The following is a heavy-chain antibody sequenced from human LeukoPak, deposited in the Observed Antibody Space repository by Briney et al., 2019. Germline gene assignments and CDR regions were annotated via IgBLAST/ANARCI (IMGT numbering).Heavy chain of an antibody. D-gene: IGHD1-26*01. CDR3: ARVSSPWSPRDAFDI. Sequence: SQTLSLTCALSGDSVSSNSATWNWIRQSPSRGLGWLGRTYYKSKWYNDYAVSVKSRITINSDTSKNQFSLQLNSVTPEDTAVYYCARVSSPWSPRDAFDIWGQGTMVTVSS. CDR2: TYYKSKWYN. CDR1: GDSVSSNSAT. J-gene: IGHJ3*02. V-gene: IGHV6-1*01.